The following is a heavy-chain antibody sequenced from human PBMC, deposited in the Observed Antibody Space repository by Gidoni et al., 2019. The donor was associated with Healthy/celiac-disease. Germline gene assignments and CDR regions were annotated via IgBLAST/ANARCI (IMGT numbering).Heavy chain of an antibody. J-gene: IGHJ5*02. V-gene: IGHV4-39*01. CDR3: ARQPLGGMTTVVTRTWFDP. CDR1: GGSISSSSYY. Sequence: QLQLQESGSGLVKPSETLSLTCTVSGGSISSSSYYWGWIRQPPGKGLEWIGSIYYSGSTYYNPSLKSRVTISVDTSKNQFSLKLSSVTAADTAVYYCARQPLGGMTTVVTRTWFDPWGQGTLVTVSS. CDR2: IYYSGST. D-gene: IGHD4-17*01.